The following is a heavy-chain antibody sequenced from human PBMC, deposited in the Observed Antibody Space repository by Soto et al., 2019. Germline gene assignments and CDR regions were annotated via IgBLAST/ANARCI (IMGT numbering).Heavy chain of an antibody. Sequence: SETLSLTCTVSGGSISTYHWNWIRQTPGKGLEWIGEIHSWGTTIYNPSLRSRVTISTDMSKNQVSLRLISVRAADTAVYYCARDKEHSYGASLSHWGQGALVTVSS. D-gene: IGHD5-18*01. V-gene: IGHV4-59*01. CDR3: ARDKEHSYGASLSH. J-gene: IGHJ4*02. CDR2: IHSWGTT. CDR1: GGSISTYH.